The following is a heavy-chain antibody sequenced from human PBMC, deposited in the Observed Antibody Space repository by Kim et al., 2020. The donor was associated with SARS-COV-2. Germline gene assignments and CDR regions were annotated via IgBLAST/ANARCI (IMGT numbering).Heavy chain of an antibody. D-gene: IGHD3-22*01. CDR1: GGSISSYY. J-gene: IGHJ4*02. V-gene: IGHV4-59*01. CDR2: IYYSGST. CDR3: ARADVHYDSSGYYSYYFDY. Sequence: SETLSLTCTVSGGSISSYYWSWIRQPPGKGLEWIGYIYYSGSTNYNPSLKSRVTISVDTSKNQFSLKLSSVTAADTAVYYCARADVHYDSSGYYSYYFDYWGQGTLVTVSS.